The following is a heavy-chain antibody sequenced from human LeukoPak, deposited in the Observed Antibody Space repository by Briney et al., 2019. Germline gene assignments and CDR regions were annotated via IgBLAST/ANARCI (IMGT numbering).Heavy chain of an antibody. Sequence: SQTLSLTCTVSGGSISSGSYYWSWIRQPAGKGLEWIGRIYTSGSTNYNPSLKSRVTISVDTSKNQFSLKLSSVTAADTAVYYCARYCSSTSCSDYFDYWGQGTLVTVSS. J-gene: IGHJ4*02. D-gene: IGHD2-2*01. V-gene: IGHV4-61*02. CDR1: GGSISSGSYY. CDR3: ARYCSSTSCSDYFDY. CDR2: IYTSGST.